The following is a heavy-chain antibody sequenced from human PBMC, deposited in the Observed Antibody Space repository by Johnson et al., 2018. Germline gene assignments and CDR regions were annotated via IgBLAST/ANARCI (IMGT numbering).Heavy chain of an antibody. Sequence: VQLVESGGGLVTRLSCAASGFTFTNAWMNWVRQAPGKGLEWLGRTRSKTDGGTTDYAAPVTGRFTISRDDSKNTLYLQMNSLTTDDTAVYYCNSLGVYGIWGQGTTVTVSS. CDR2: TRSKTDGGTT. CDR1: GFTFTNAW. D-gene: IGHD2-8*01. J-gene: IGHJ3*02. V-gene: IGHV3-15*07. CDR3: NSLGVYGI.